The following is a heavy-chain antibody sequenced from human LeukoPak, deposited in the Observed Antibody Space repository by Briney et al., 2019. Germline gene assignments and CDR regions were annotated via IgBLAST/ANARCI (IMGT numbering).Heavy chain of an antibody. J-gene: IGHJ4*02. CDR3: VRGTGY. CDR1: GFTFSTYV. Sequence: GGSLRLSCPVSGFTFSTYVMHWVRQAPGKGLEYVSAISSNGDNTYYADSVKGRFTISRDNSKNTLYLQMSSLRPDDTAVYFCVRGTGYWGQGTLVTVSS. V-gene: IGHV3-64D*06. CDR2: ISSNGDNT.